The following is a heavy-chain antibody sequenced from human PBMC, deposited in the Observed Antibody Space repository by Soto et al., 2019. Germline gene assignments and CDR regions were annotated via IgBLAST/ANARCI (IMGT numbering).Heavy chain of an antibody. CDR3: SPWGGY. J-gene: IGHJ4*02. Sequence: EVQLVESGGGLVKPGGSLRLSCAASGFSFSTAWMSWVRQAPGKGLEWVGRIKTATEGGTTNFAAPVKGRFTISRDDSKNMLYLQRNSLKTDNNAVFYCSPWGGYWGQGTLVTVSS. V-gene: IGHV3-15*06. CDR2: IKTATEGGTT. D-gene: IGHD3-16*01. CDR1: GFSFSTAW.